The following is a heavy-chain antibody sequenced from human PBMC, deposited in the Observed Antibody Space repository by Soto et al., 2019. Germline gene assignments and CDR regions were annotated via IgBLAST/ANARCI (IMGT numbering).Heavy chain of an antibody. D-gene: IGHD1-1*01. CDR3: ARDPQLERRREFDY. Sequence: VASVKVSCKASGYTFSTYGISWVRQAPGQGLEWMGWISVYNGNTNYAQSLQGRVTMTTDTSTSTAYMELRGLRSDDTAVYYCARDPQLERRREFDYWGQGTLVTVSS. CDR1: GYTFSTYG. J-gene: IGHJ4*02. CDR2: ISVYNGNT. V-gene: IGHV1-18*01.